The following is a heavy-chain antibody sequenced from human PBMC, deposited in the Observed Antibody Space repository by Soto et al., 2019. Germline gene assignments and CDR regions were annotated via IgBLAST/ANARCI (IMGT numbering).Heavy chain of an antibody. J-gene: IGHJ4*02. CDR2: ISYDGSNK. V-gene: IGHV3-30-3*01. D-gene: IGHD1-7*01. CDR3: ARGWNCNYHVIDY. Sequence: GGSLRLSCAASGFTFSSYAMHWVRQAPGKGLEWVAVISYDGSNKYYADSVKGRFTISRDNSKNTLYLQMNSLRAEDTAVYYCARGWNCNYHVIDYWGQGTLVTVSS. CDR1: GFTFSSYA.